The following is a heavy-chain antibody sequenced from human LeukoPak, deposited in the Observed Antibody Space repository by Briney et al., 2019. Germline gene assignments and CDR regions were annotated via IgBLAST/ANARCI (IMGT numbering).Heavy chain of an antibody. D-gene: IGHD4-23*01. CDR2: IYSVGST. V-gene: IGHV3-53*01. CDR3: ARDRDYGGFDY. J-gene: IGHJ4*02. Sequence: GGSLRLSCAASGFTVSSNYMSWVRQAPGKGLEWVSVIYSVGSTYYADSVKGRITISRDNSKNTLYLQMNSLRAEDTAVYYCARDRDYGGFDYWGQGTPVTVSS. CDR1: GFTVSSNY.